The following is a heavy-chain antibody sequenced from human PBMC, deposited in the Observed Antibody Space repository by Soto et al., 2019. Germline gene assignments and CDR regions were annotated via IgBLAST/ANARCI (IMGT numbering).Heavy chain of an antibody. CDR3: ARDNAHGTYYPPS. J-gene: IGHJ5*02. CDR1: GLTFSSYW. CDR2: IKRDGSST. V-gene: IGHV3-74*01. Sequence: EEQLVESGGGLVQPGGSLRLSCAASGLTFSSYWMHWVRQAPGKGLVWVSRIKRDGSSTSYADSVEGRFTISRDNAKNTVYLQMNSLRGEDTAVYYCARDNAHGTYYPPSWAQRTLVTLSS. D-gene: IGHD3-10*01.